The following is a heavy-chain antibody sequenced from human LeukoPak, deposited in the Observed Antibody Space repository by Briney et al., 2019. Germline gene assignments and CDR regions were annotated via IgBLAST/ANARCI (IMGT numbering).Heavy chain of an antibody. J-gene: IGHJ4*02. D-gene: IGHD6-13*01. CDR1: GFTFSSHW. Sequence: GGSLRLSCAASGFTFSSHWMHWVCQAPGKGLLWVSRINSDVSSTSYADSVKGRFTIYRDNAKNTLYVQMNSLRAEDTAVYYCARVAYSSSWYIDYWGQGTLVTVSS. CDR2: INSDVSST. V-gene: IGHV3-74*01. CDR3: ARVAYSSSWYIDY.